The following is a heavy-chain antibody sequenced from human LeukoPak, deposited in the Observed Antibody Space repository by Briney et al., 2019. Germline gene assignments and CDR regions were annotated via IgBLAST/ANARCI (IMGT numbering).Heavy chain of an antibody. Sequence: GGSLRLSCAASGLTFSGSAMHWVRQASGKGLEWVGRIRSKANSYATAYAVSVKGRFTISRDDSKNTAYLQMNSLKPEDTAVYYCTRRTYYYDSSGSPTEYFQHWGQGTLVTVSS. CDR2: IRSKANSYAT. J-gene: IGHJ1*01. V-gene: IGHV3-73*01. CDR1: GLTFSGSA. D-gene: IGHD3-22*01. CDR3: TRRTYYYDSSGSPTEYFQH.